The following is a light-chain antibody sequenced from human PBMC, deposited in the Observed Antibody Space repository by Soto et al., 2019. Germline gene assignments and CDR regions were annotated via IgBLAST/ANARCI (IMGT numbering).Light chain of an antibody. J-gene: IGKJ5*01. Sequence: ILFTLSPVTLSLSRGERATLSCRASQSFRGLLAWYQQKPGQAPRLLIYDAYHRATGIPPRFSGSGSGTDFTLTISSLEPEDSAVYYCQQRHLWPITFGQGTRLEIK. CDR1: QSFRGL. V-gene: IGKV3-11*01. CDR2: DAY. CDR3: QQRHLWPIT.